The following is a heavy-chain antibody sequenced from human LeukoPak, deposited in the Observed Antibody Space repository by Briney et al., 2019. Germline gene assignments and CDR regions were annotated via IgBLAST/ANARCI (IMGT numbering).Heavy chain of an antibody. CDR3: ARDLGRYYDRGTLSAFDI. V-gene: IGHV4-38-2*02. J-gene: IGHJ3*02. Sequence: SETLSLTCTVSGYSISSGYYWGWIRQPPGRGLEWIGSIYHSGTSYYNPSLKSRVTISVDTSKNQFSLNLSSVTAADTAVYYCARDLGRYYDRGTLSAFDIWGQGTVVTVSS. D-gene: IGHD3-9*01. CDR1: GYSISSGYY. CDR2: IYHSGTS.